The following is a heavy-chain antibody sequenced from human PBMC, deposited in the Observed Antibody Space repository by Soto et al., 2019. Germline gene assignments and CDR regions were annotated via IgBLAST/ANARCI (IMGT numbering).Heavy chain of an antibody. J-gene: IGHJ5*02. CDR1: GFTFSSYA. CDR3: VRDSARTVVVPVTRDINDWFDP. Sequence: GGSLRLSCAASGFTFSSYAMHWVRQAPGKGLEWVAVISYDGSNKYYADSVKGRFTISRDNSKNTLYLQMNSLRAEDTAVYYCVRDSARTVVVPVTRDINDWFDPWGQGTLVTVSS. D-gene: IGHD2-15*01. CDR2: ISYDGSNK. V-gene: IGHV3-30-3*01.